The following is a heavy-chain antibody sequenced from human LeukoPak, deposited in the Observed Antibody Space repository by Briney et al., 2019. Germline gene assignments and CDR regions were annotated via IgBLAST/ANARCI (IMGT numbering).Heavy chain of an antibody. V-gene: IGHV3-23*01. CDR2: IRGGGGSA. D-gene: IGHD4-17*01. CDR3: ARDPNGDYIGAFDM. Sequence: HPGGSLRLSCTASGFTFSAYAMMWVRQAPGKGPEWVSAIRGGGGSAFYADSVKGRFTISRDNSKYTLFLQMNGLRAEDTAVYYCARDPNGDYIGAFDMWGPGTMVTVSS. CDR1: GFTFSAYA. J-gene: IGHJ3*02.